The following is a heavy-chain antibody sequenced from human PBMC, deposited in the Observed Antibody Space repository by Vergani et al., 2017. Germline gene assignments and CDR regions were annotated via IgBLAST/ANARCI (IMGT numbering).Heavy chain of an antibody. CDR1: GFTFSSYA. Sequence: EVQLLESGGGLVQPGGSLRLSCAASGFTFSSYAMSWVRQAPGKGLEWVSAISGSGGSTYYADSVKGRFTISRDNSKNTLYLQMNSLRAEDTAVYYCATYDSSGYYPEYWGQGTLVTVSS. V-gene: IGHV3-23*01. CDR2: ISGSGGST. D-gene: IGHD3-22*01. J-gene: IGHJ4*02. CDR3: ATYDSSGYYPEY.